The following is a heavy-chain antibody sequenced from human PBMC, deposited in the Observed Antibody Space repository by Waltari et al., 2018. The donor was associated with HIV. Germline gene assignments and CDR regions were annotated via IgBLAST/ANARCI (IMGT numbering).Heavy chain of an antibody. CDR2: IYYSGST. Sequence: QVQLQESGPGLVKPSETLSLTCTVSGGSISSYYWSWIRQPPGKGLEWIGYIYYSGSTNSNPSLESRVTISVDTSKNQCSLKLSSVTAADTAVYYCARSGGGQRRVAGTGWFDPWGQGTLVTVSS. V-gene: IGHV4-59*01. CDR1: GGSISSYY. J-gene: IGHJ5*02. D-gene: IGHD6-19*01. CDR3: ARSGGGQRRVAGTGWFDP.